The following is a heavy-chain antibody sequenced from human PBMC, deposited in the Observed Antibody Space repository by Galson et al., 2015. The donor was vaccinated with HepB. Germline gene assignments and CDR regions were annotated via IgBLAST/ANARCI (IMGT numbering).Heavy chain of an antibody. CDR2: ISAHNGNT. J-gene: IGHJ4*02. Sequence: SVKVSCKASGYTFTTYGITWVRQAPGQGLEWMGWISAHNGNTNYAQKLQGRVTMTTDTSTTTAYMELTNLRSDDTAVYYCARDQYGSYYAYWGQGTLVIVSA. D-gene: IGHD1-26*01. V-gene: IGHV1-18*01. CDR3: ARDQYGSYYAY. CDR1: GYTFTTYG.